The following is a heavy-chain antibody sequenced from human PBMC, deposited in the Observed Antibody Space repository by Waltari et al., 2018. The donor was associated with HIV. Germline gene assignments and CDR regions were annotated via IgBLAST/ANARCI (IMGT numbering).Heavy chain of an antibody. CDR1: GCTVSSNY. CDR3: ARDSAADGMDV. CDR2: IYSGGST. Sequence: EVQLVESGGGLVQPGGSLRLSCAASGCTVSSNYMSWVRQAPGKGLEWVSVIYSGGSTYYADSVKGRFTISRDNSKNTLYLQMNSLRAEDTAVYYCARDSAADGMDVWGQGTTVTVSS. J-gene: IGHJ6*02. D-gene: IGHD6-13*01. V-gene: IGHV3-66*01.